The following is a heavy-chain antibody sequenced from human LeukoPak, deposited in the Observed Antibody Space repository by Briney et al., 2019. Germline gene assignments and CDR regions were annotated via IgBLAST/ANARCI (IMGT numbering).Heavy chain of an antibody. J-gene: IGHJ3*02. Sequence: ASAKVSCKASGYTFTSYGISWVRQAPGQGLEWTGWISVINSGNTRYAQNFQGRLTMTTDTSTTTAYMELRSLRSDDTAVYYCSREFPFCGADCFSGVFDIWGQGTMVTVS. V-gene: IGHV1-18*01. CDR1: GYTFTSYG. CDR2: ISVINSGNT. D-gene: IGHD2-21*02. CDR3: SREFPFCGADCFSGVFDI.